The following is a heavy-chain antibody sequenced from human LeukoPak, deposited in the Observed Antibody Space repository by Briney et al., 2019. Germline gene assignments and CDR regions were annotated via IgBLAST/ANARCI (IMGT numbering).Heavy chain of an antibody. J-gene: IGHJ6*03. CDR3: ARLSPIYWELHPHYYYYMDV. Sequence: ASVKVSCKASGYTFTSYGISWVRQAPGQGLEWMGWISAYNGNTNYAQKLQGRVTMTTDTSTSTAYMELRSLRSDDTAVYYCARLSPIYWELHPHYYYYMDVWGKGTTVTVSS. V-gene: IGHV1-18*01. CDR2: ISAYNGNT. CDR1: GYTFTSYG. D-gene: IGHD1-26*01.